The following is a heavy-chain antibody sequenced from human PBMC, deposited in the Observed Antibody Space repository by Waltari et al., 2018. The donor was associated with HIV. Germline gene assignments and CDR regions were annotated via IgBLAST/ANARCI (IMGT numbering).Heavy chain of an antibody. V-gene: IGHV4-39*07. J-gene: IGHJ4*02. Sequence: QLQLQESGPGLVKPSETLSLICPVSVASTRVSSYYWGWIRQPPGKGLEWIGSIYYSGSTYYNPSLKSRVIISVDTSKNQFSLRLTSVTAADTAVYYCARSQYTSTWFEDYWGQGTLVTVSS. CDR2: IYYSGST. CDR3: ARSQYTSTWFEDY. CDR1: VASTRVSSYY. D-gene: IGHD6-13*01.